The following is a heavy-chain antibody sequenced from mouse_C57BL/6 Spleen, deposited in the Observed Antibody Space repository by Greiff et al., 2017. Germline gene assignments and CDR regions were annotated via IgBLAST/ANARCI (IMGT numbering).Heavy chain of an antibody. Sequence: QVQLQQPGAELVMPGASVKLSCKASGYTFTSYWMHWVKQRPGPGLEWIGEIDPSDSYTNYNQKFKGKSTLTVDKSSSTAYMQLSSLTSEDSAVYFCARSYGNYYAMDDWGQGTSVTVSS. CDR3: ARSYGNYYAMDD. CDR1: GYTFTSYW. CDR2: IDPSDSYT. J-gene: IGHJ4*01. V-gene: IGHV1-69*01. D-gene: IGHD2-1*01.